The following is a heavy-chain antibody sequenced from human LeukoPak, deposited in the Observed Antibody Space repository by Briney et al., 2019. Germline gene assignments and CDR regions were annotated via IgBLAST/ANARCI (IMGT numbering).Heavy chain of an antibody. CDR1: GGTFSSYA. Sequence: SVKVSCKASGGTFSSYAISWVRQAPGQGLEWMGRIIPILGIANYAQKFQGRVTITADKSTSTAYMELSSLRSEDTAVYYCARVYCSSTSCYRGAGYYYYGMDVWGQGTTVTVSS. D-gene: IGHD2-2*02. J-gene: IGHJ6*02. CDR2: IIPILGIA. V-gene: IGHV1-69*04. CDR3: ARVYCSSTSCYRGAGYYYYGMDV.